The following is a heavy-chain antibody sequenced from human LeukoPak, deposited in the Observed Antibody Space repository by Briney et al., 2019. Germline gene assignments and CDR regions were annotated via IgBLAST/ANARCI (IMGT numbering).Heavy chain of an antibody. Sequence: PGGSLRLSCAASGFTVSSNYMSWVRQAPEKGLEWVSVIYSGGSTYYADSVKGRFTISRDNSKNTLYLQMNSLRAEDTAVYYCARDLVDSSGYSYYFDYWGQGTLVTVSS. V-gene: IGHV3-53*05. CDR3: ARDLVDSSGYSYYFDY. J-gene: IGHJ4*02. D-gene: IGHD3-22*01. CDR2: IYSGGST. CDR1: GFTVSSNY.